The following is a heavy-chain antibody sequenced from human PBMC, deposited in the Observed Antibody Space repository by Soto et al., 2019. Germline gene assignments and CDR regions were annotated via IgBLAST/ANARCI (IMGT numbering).Heavy chain of an antibody. D-gene: IGHD3-10*01. Sequence: QITLKESGPTLVKPTQTLTLTCTFSGFSLSTSGVGVGWIRQPPGKALEWLTFIYWDNDKPNSPLLKSRITMTLVRSKNLVVTTMTTLNPVGSPTYCSACLLIVRLTVNFASWGQGTMVTVSS. CDR2: IYWDNDK. CDR1: GFSLSTSGVG. CDR3: ACLLIVRLTVNFAS. J-gene: IGHJ4*02. V-gene: IGHV2-5*02.